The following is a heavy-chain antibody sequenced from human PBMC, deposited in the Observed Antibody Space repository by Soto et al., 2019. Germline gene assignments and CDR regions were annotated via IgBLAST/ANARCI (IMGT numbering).Heavy chain of an antibody. Sequence: SETLSLTCTVSGGTVSSGGYYWSWIRQPPGKGLEWIGYISSRGSANYNPSLKSRVTISVDTSKNQSSLKLTSVTAADTAVYYGAMGGNSRRLDAWAQGTSVPVSS. V-gene: IGHV4-61*08. J-gene: IGHJ5*02. CDR2: ISSRGSA. CDR3: AMGGNSRRLDA. CDR1: GGTVSSGGYY. D-gene: IGHD2-15*01.